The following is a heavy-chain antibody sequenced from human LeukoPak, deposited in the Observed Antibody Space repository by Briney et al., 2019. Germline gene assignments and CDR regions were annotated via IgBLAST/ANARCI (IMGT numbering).Heavy chain of an antibody. V-gene: IGHV1-2*02. CDR1: GYSFTGYY. Sequence: ASVKVSCKASGYSFTGYYMHWVRQAPGQGLEWMGWINANSGGTNYAQKLQGRVTMTRDTSISTAYMELSRLRSDDTAVYYCARSESRRISMVRGVPENWFDPWGQGTLVTVSS. CDR2: INANSGGT. CDR3: ARSESRRISMVRGVPENWFDP. D-gene: IGHD3-10*01. J-gene: IGHJ5*02.